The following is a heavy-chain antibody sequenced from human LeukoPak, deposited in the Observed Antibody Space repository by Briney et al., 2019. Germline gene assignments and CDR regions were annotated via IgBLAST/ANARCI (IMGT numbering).Heavy chain of an antibody. V-gene: IGHV5-51*01. CDR3: ARHNLYYYDSSGYYGGIAFDI. Sequence: GESLKISCKGSGYSFTSYWIGWVRQMPGKGLEWMGIIYPGDSDTRYSPSFQGQVTISADKSISTAYLQWSGLKASDTAMYYCARHNLYYYDSSGYYGGIAFDIWGQGTMVTVSS. CDR1: GYSFTSYW. D-gene: IGHD3-22*01. CDR2: IYPGDSDT. J-gene: IGHJ3*02.